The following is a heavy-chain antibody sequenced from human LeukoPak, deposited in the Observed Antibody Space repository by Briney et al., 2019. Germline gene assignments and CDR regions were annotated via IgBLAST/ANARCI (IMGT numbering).Heavy chain of an antibody. J-gene: IGHJ3*02. CDR1: GYTFTSYY. CDR2: INPDSGDT. V-gene: IGHV1-2*02. CDR3: AKPLTCHVNDAADI. D-gene: IGHD4/OR15-4a*01. Sequence: ASVKVSCKASGYTFTSYYIHWVRQARGQGVEWMGWINPDSGDTNYAQNFKGRVTITRDTSISTAYMELSSLRSDDTAVYFCAKPLTCHVNDAADIWGQGTLVTVSS.